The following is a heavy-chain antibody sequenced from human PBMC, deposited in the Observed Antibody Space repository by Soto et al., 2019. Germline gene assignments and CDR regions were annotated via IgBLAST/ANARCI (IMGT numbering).Heavy chain of an antibody. CDR1: GFTLSSYD. CDR3: ARVSPEYYYYGMDG. D-gene: IGHD3-22*01. Sequence: GTRRVSWVASGFTLSSYDMHWVRQATGKGLEWVSAIGTAGDKYYPGSVKRRFTISMENAKNSLYLQMNSLRAGDTAVYYCARVSPEYYYYGMDGWGQGSTGSVSS. V-gene: IGHV3-13*01. CDR2: IGTAGDK. J-gene: IGHJ6*02.